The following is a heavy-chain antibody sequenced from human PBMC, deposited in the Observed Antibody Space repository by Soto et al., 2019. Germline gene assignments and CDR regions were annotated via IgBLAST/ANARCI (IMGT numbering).Heavy chain of an antibody. CDR3: ARGYDSSGSYFDD. V-gene: IGHV4-39*07. CDR1: GGSISSSSYH. J-gene: IGHJ4*02. D-gene: IGHD3-22*01. CDR2: IHYSGNT. Sequence: LSLTCTVSGGSISSSSYHWGWIRQPPGKGLEWIGSIHYSGNTYYNPSLKSRVSMSVDTSKNQFSLKRSSVTAADTAVYYCARGYDSSGSYFDDWGQGTLVTVSS.